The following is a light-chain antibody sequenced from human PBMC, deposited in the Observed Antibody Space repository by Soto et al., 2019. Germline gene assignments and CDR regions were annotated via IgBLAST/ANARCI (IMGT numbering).Light chain of an antibody. J-gene: IGLJ3*02. CDR3: CSFAGSSTYTWV. CDR1: SSDVGGFEY. CDR2: DVT. Sequence: QSALSQPASVSGSPGQSITISCTGTSSDVGGFEYVSWYQHQPGKAPKLIIYDVTKRPSGVSNRFSGSKSGNTASLTISGLQAEDEGDYYCCSFAGSSTYTWVFGGGTKLTVL. V-gene: IGLV2-23*02.